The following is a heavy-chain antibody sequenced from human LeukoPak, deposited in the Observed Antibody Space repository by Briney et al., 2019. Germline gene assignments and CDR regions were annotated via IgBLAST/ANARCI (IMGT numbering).Heavy chain of an antibody. J-gene: IGHJ4*02. CDR3: ARYHCTNGVCWWFDY. CDR2: ISSSSSYI. CDR1: GFTFSSYS. V-gene: IGHV3-21*01. D-gene: IGHD2-8*01. Sequence: GGSLRLSCAASGFTFSSYSMNWVRQAPGKGLEWVSSISSSSSYIYYADSVKGRFTISRDNAKNSLYLQMNSLRAEDTAVYYCARYHCTNGVCWWFDYWGQGTLVTVSS.